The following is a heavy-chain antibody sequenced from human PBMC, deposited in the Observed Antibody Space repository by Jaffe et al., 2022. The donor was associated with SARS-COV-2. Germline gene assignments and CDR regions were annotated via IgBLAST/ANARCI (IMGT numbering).Heavy chain of an antibody. J-gene: IGHJ4*02. V-gene: IGHV3-30*18. Sequence: QVQLVESGGGVVQPGRSLRLSCAASGFTFSSYGMHWVRQAPGKGLEWVAVISYDGSNKYYADSVKGRFTISRDNSKNTLYLQMNSLRAEDTAVYYCAKDSPDTAMIKGDYFDYWGQGTLVTVSS. CDR2: ISYDGSNK. CDR1: GFTFSSYG. CDR3: AKDSPDTAMIKGDYFDY. D-gene: IGHD5-18*01.